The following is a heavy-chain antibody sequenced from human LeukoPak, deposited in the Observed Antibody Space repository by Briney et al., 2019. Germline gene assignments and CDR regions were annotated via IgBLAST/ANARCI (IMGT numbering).Heavy chain of an antibody. V-gene: IGHV1-2*02. CDR2: INPNSGGT. CDR1: GYTFTGYY. D-gene: IGHD6-13*01. CDR3: ARGEVSSWYDYFQH. J-gene: IGHJ1*01. Sequence: ASVKVSCKASGYTFTGYYMHWVRQAPGQGLEWMGWINPNSGGTKYAQKFQGRVTMTRDTSISTGDMELSRLRSDDTAVDYCARGEVSSWYDYFQHWGQGSLVTVSS.